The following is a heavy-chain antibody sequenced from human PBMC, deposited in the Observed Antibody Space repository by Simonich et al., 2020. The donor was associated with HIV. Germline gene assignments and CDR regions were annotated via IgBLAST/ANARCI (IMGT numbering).Heavy chain of an antibody. CDR1: GGSISSSNW. CDR3: ARLFNWNDGSTFDI. CDR2: IFHSGGT. V-gene: IGHV4-4*02. D-gene: IGHD1-20*01. J-gene: IGHJ3*02. Sequence: QVQLQESGPGLVKPSGTLSLTCAVSGGSISSSNWWSWVRQPPGKGLEWIGEIFHSGGTTYTPSLKSRVSISVDKSKNEFSLKLSSVTAADTAVYFCARLFNWNDGSTFDIWGQGTMVTVSS.